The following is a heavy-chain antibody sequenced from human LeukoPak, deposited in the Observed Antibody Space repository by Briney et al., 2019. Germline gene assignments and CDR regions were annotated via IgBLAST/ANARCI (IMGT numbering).Heavy chain of an antibody. J-gene: IGHJ4*02. CDR2: IKKDGSES. V-gene: IGHV3-7*03. D-gene: IGHD1-26*01. CDR3: ASRSGSYFHY. Sequence: GGSLRLSCAASGFTFSTSWMSWVRQVPGKGLEWVANIKKDGSESYYVDSVKGRFTISRDNAKNSLYLQMNSLRAEDTAMYYCASRSGSYFHYWGQGTLVTVSS. CDR1: GFTFSTSW.